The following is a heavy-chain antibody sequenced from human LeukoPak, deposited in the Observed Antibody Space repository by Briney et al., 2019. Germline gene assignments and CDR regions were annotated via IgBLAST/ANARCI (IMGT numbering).Heavy chain of an antibody. J-gene: IGHJ4*02. CDR1: GFTFSYYS. D-gene: IGHD2-2*01. Sequence: GGSLRLSCAVSGFTFSYYSMNWVRQAPGKGLEWVSYISSSGSTTYYADSVKGRLTVSRDNAKNSLYLQMNSLRDEDTAVYYCAFRPLGDCSSSTCYAFDYWGRGTLVTVSS. V-gene: IGHV3-48*02. CDR3: AFRPLGDCSSSTCYAFDY. CDR2: ISSSGSTT.